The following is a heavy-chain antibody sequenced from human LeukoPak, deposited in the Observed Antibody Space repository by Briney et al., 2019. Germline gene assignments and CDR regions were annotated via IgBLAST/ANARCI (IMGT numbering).Heavy chain of an antibody. CDR2: IIHSGST. J-gene: IGHJ5*02. V-gene: IGHV4-34*12. CDR1: GGSFSGYY. Sequence: SETMSLTCAVYGGSFSGYYWSWIRQPPGKGLEWIGEIIHSGSTNYNPSLKSRVTISVDTSKNQFSLKLSSVTAADTAVYYCARDPVGATYRDPDNWFDPWGQGTLVTVSS. CDR3: ARDPVGATYRDPDNWFDP. D-gene: IGHD1-26*01.